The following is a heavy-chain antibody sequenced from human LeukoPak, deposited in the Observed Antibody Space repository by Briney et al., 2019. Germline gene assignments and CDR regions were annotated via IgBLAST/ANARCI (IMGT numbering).Heavy chain of an antibody. J-gene: IGHJ6*02. Sequence: PGRSLRLSCAASGFTFDDYAMHWVRQAPGKGLEWVSLMSGDGDSTHYADSVKGRFTISRDNSKNSLYLQMTSLRTEDTALYYCAKEIRPQVDDFRSTTYYYFGMDVWGLGTTVTVSS. CDR3: AKEIRPQVDDFRSTTYYYFGMDV. CDR1: GFTFDDYA. CDR2: MSGDGDST. V-gene: IGHV3-43*02. D-gene: IGHD3-3*01.